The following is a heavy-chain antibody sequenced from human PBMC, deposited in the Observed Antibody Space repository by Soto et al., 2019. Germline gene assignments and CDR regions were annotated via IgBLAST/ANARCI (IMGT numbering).Heavy chain of an antibody. CDR1: GGSISSGGYS. CDR3: ARDGRLNYYGMDV. Sequence: LSLTCAVSGGSISSGGYSWSWIRQPPGKGLEWIGYIYHSGSTYYNPSLKSRVTISVDRSKNQFSLKLSSVTAADTAVYYCARDGRLNYYGMDVWGQGTTVTVS. J-gene: IGHJ6*02. V-gene: IGHV4-30-2*01. CDR2: IYHSGST.